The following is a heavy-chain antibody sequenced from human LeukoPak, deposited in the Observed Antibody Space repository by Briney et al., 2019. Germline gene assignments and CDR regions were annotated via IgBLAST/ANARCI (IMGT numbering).Heavy chain of an antibody. D-gene: IGHD3-22*01. V-gene: IGHV3-30*19. CDR3: ARDQSHHDSSGSLYDP. J-gene: IGHJ5*02. CDR2: ISYDGSNK. Sequence: PGGSLRLSCAASGFTFSSYGMHWVRQAPGKGLEWVAVISYDGSNKYYADSVKGRFTISRDNSKNTLYLQMNGLTPDDTALYYCARDQSHHDSSGSLYDPWGQGTLVTVSS. CDR1: GFTFSSYG.